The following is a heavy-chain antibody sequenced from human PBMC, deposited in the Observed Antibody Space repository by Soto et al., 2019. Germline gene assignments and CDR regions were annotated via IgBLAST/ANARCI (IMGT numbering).Heavy chain of an antibody. CDR3: ARDLASEFDC. J-gene: IGHJ4*02. CDR1: GFTFSNYG. Sequence: EVQLVESGGGLVKPGGSLRLSCAASGFTFSNYGMNWVRQAPGKGLEWVSSISSSSSYTFYSDSVKGRFTISRDNAKNSLYLQMNSLRAEDSALYYCARDLASEFDCWGQGTLVTVSS. V-gene: IGHV3-21*01. D-gene: IGHD3-3*02. CDR2: ISSSSSYT.